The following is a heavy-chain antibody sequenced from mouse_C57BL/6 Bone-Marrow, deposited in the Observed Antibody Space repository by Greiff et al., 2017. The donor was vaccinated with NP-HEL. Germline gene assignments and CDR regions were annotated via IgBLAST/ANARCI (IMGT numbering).Heavy chain of an antibody. CDR1: GYSITSGYY. V-gene: IGHV3-6*01. J-gene: IGHJ2*01. CDR3: ARENGYYLDY. Sequence: VQLKESGPGLVKPSQSLSLTCSVTGYSITSGYYWNWIRQFPGNKLEWMGYISYDGSNNYNPSLKNRISITRDTSKNQFFLKLNSVTTEDTATDYCARENGYYLDYWGQGTTLTVSS. CDR2: ISYDGSN.